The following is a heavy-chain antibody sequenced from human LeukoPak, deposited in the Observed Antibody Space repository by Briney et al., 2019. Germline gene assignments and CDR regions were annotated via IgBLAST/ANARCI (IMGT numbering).Heavy chain of an antibody. J-gene: IGHJ6*03. CDR2: ISAYNGNT. Sequence: ASAKVSCKASSYTFTSYGISWVRQAPGQGLEWVGWISAYNGNTNYAQKLQGRVTMTTDTSTSTAYMELRSLRSDDTAVYYCARGSPSSPWGYYYYYMDVWGKGTTVTVSS. CDR3: ARGSPSSPWGYYYYYMDV. V-gene: IGHV1-18*01. D-gene: IGHD2-2*01. CDR1: SYTFTSYG.